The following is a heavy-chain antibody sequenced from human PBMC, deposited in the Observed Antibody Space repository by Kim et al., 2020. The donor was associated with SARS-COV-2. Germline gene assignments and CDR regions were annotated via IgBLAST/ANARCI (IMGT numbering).Heavy chain of an antibody. J-gene: IGHJ5*02. CDR3: ATSLPRIAAAGTVGWFDP. CDR2: IYYSGST. Sequence: SETLSLTCTVSGGSISSSSYYWGWIRQPPGKGLEWIGSIYYSGSTYYNPSLKSRVTISVDTSKNQFSLKLSSVTAADTAVYYCATSLPRIAAAGTVGWFDPWGQGTPGTVSS. CDR1: GGSISSSSYY. D-gene: IGHD6-13*01. V-gene: IGHV4-39*01.